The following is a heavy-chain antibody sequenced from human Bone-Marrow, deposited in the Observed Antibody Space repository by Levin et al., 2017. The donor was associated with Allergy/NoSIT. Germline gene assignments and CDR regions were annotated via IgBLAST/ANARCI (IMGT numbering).Heavy chain of an antibody. Sequence: ASVKVSCKASGYIFPSYGISWVRQAPGQGLEWMGWISGYSGHTNYAQKFQDRVNMTTDTSTSTAYMELRSLRSDDTAVYYRSRDVFERMFFGVVTPLDIRGQGSLLTVSS. CDR1: GYIFPSYG. CDR3: SRDVFERMFFGVVTPLDI. V-gene: IGHV1-18*01. J-gene: IGHJ1*01. D-gene: IGHD3-3*01. CDR2: ISGYSGHT.